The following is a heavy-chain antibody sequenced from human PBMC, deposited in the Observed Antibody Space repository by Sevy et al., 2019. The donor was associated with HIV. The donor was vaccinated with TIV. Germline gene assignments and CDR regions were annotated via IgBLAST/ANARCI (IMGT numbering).Heavy chain of an antibody. Sequence: GGSLRLSCAASGFTISSYGMHWVRQAPGKGLEWVAVISYDGSNKSYAESVKGRFTISRDNSKNTLYLQMNSLRAEDTAVYYCAKDTVAYCGGDCYLPDYWGQGTLVTVSS. CDR3: AKDTVAYCGGDCYLPDY. J-gene: IGHJ4*02. CDR2: ISYDGSNK. CDR1: GFTISSYG. D-gene: IGHD2-21*02. V-gene: IGHV3-30*18.